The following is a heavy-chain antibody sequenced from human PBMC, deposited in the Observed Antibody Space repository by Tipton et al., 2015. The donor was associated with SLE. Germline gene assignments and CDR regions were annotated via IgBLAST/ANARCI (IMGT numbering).Heavy chain of an antibody. CDR1: GGSISPFY. CDR3: ARDNDGTDI. V-gene: IGHV4-59*12. Sequence: TLFLTCTVSGGSISPFYWSWIRRPPGKGLEWIGHIHFSGSTEYNPSLKSRVTISVDMSKNQLSLRLSSATAADTAVYYCARDNDGTDIWGQGTMVTVSS. J-gene: IGHJ3*02. D-gene: IGHD3-22*01. CDR2: IHFSGST.